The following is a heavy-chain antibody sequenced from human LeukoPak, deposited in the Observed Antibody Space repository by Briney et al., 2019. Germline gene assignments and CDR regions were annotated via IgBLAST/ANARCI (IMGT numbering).Heavy chain of an antibody. Sequence: GGSLRLSCAASGFTFSSYSMNWVRQAPGKGLEWVSSISSSSSYIHYADSVKGRFTISRDNAKNSLYLQMNSLRAEDTAVYYCARTPGLVPEFDYWGQGTLVTVSS. CDR3: ARTPGLVPEFDY. J-gene: IGHJ4*02. CDR1: GFTFSSYS. V-gene: IGHV3-21*01. D-gene: IGHD1-14*01. CDR2: ISSSSSYI.